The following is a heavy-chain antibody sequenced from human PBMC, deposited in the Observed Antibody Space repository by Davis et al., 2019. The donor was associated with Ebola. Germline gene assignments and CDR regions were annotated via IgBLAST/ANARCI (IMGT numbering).Heavy chain of an antibody. V-gene: IGHV3-7*03. CDR1: GFTFSSHW. CDR2: IKQDGSEK. D-gene: IGHD4-23*01. J-gene: IGHJ4*02. Sequence: LSLTRAASGFTFSSHWMSWVRQAPGKGLEWVANIKQDGSEKYYVDSVKGRFTISRDNAKNSLYLQMNSLRAEDTAVYYCASGGNIPFEYWGQGILVSVSS. CDR3: ASGGNIPFEY.